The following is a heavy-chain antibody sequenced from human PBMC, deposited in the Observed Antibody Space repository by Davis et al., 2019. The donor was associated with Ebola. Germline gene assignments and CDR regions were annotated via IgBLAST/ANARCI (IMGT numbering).Heavy chain of an antibody. J-gene: IGHJ4*02. CDR3: ARGERYITGWHGGY. CDR2: ISAYNGNT. D-gene: IGHD6-19*01. CDR1: GYSFTSYG. Sequence: ASVKVSCKSSGYSFTSYGINWVRQAPGQGLEWMGWISAYNGNTNYAQKFLGRVTMTTDTTTSTAYMELRSLRSDDTAVYYCARGERYITGWHGGYWGQGTLVTLSS. V-gene: IGHV1-18*04.